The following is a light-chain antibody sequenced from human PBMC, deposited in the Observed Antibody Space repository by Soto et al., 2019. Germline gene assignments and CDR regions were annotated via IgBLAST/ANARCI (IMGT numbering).Light chain of an antibody. Sequence: EIVLTQSPGTLSLSPGERATLSCRASQSVSSSYLAWYQQKPGQAPRLLIYGASSRATGIPDRFSGSGSGTDFTLTISRLEPEDFAVYYCKQYGSSPPQWTFGQGTKVEIK. CDR3: KQYGSSPPQWT. CDR2: GAS. CDR1: QSVSSSY. V-gene: IGKV3-20*01. J-gene: IGKJ1*01.